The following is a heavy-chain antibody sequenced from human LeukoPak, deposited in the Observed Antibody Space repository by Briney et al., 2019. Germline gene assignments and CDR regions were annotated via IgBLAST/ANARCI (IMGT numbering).Heavy chain of an antibody. CDR1: GGSVSSGSYY. CDR3: ARGKGYYGSGALPPYYYYGMDV. Sequence: PSETLSLTCTVSGGSVSSGSYYWSWIRQPPGKGLEWIGEINHSGSTNYNPSLKSRVTISVDTSKNQFSLKLSSVTAADTAVYYCARGKGYYGSGALPPYYYYGMDVWGQGTTVTVSS. CDR2: INHSGST. D-gene: IGHD3-10*01. V-gene: IGHV4-39*07. J-gene: IGHJ6*02.